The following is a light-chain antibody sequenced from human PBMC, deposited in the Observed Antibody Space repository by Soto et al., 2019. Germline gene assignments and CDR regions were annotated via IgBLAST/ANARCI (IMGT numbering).Light chain of an antibody. CDR1: SSDVGGYNY. CDR2: DVS. Sequence: QSVLTQPRSVSGSHGQSVTISCTGTSSDVGGYNYVSWYQQHPGKAPKLMIYDVSKRPSGVPDRFSGSKSGNTASLTISGLQAEDEADYYCCSYAGTYTFWVFGGGTKLTVL. V-gene: IGLV2-11*01. CDR3: CSYAGTYTFWV. J-gene: IGLJ3*02.